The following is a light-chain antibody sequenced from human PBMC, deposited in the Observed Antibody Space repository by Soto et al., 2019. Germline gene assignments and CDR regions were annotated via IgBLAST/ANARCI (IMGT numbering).Light chain of an antibody. CDR1: QSISSY. CDR3: QQSFSTPPTT. J-gene: IGKJ2*01. CDR2: AAS. V-gene: IGKV1-39*01. Sequence: DIQMTQSPSSLSASVGDRVTITCRASQSISSYLNWYQQKPGKAPNLLIYAASSLQSGVPSRFSGSGSGTAFTLTISSLQPEDFGTYYCQQSFSTPPTTFGQGTKLEIK.